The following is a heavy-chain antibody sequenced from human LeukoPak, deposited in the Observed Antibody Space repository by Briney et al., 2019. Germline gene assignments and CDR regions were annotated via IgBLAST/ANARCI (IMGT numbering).Heavy chain of an antibody. Sequence: SETLSLTCTVSGGSISSSSYYWGWIRQPPGRGLEWIGSIYYSGSTYYNPSLKSRVTISVDTSKNQFSLKLSSVTAADTAVYYCASFDSSGYYYVGVDYWGQGTLVTVSS. D-gene: IGHD3-22*01. CDR3: ASFDSSGYYYVGVDY. V-gene: IGHV4-39*07. J-gene: IGHJ4*02. CDR2: IYYSGST. CDR1: GGSISSSSYY.